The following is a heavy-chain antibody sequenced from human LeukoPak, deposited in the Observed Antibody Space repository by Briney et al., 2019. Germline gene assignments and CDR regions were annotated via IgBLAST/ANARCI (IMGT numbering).Heavy chain of an antibody. CDR3: ARDLRGYSGYDSGHY. V-gene: IGHV3-21*01. Sequence: GGTLRLSCVASGFTFSRHGMNWVRQAPGKGLEWVSSISSSSSYIYYADSVKGRFTISRDNAKNSLYLQMNSLRAEDTAVYYCARDLRGYSGYDSGHYWGQGTLVTVSS. D-gene: IGHD5-12*01. CDR1: GFTFSRHG. J-gene: IGHJ4*02. CDR2: ISSSSSYI.